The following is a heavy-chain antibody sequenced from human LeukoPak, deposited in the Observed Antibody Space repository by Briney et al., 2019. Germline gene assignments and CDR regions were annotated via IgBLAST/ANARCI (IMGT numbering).Heavy chain of an antibody. CDR1: GGTFSSYA. Sequence: SVKVSCKASGGTFSSYAISWVRQAPGQGLEWMGRIIPILGIANYAQKFQGRVTITADKSTSTAYMELSSLRSEDTAVYYCARGDYSNYPAPREYYYYGMDVWGQGTTVTVSS. J-gene: IGHJ6*02. V-gene: IGHV1-69*04. D-gene: IGHD4-11*01. CDR3: ARGDYSNYPAPREYYYYGMDV. CDR2: IIPILGIA.